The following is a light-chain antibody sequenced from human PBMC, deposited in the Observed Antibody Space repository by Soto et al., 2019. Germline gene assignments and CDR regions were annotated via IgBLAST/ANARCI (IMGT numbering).Light chain of an antibody. CDR1: QSVSSSF. J-gene: IGKJ3*01. Sequence: EIVLTQSPGTLSLSPGERATLSCRASQSVSSSFLAWYQQKPGQAHRLLIYGASNRATGIPDRFSGSGSGTDFTLTISRLEPEDIAVYYCQQYDSSQLTFGPGTKVEIK. CDR2: GAS. CDR3: QQYDSSQLT. V-gene: IGKV3-20*01.